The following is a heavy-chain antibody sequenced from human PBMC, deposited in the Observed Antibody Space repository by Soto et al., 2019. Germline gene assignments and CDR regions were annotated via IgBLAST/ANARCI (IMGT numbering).Heavy chain of an antibody. J-gene: IGHJ5*02. CDR3: ARGRVVPPPDWFDP. CDR1: GCTFSSYA. D-gene: IGHD2-15*01. Sequence: SVKVSCKASGCTFSSYAISWVRQAPGQGLEWMGGIIPIFGTANYAQKFQGRVTITADESTSTAYMELSSLRSEDTAVYYCARGRVVPPPDWFDPWGQGTLVTVSS. CDR2: IIPIFGTA. V-gene: IGHV1-69*13.